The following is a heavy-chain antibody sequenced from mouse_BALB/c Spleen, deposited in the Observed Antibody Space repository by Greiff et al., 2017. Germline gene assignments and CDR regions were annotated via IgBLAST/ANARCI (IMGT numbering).Heavy chain of an antibody. CDR2: IDPETGGT. J-gene: IGHJ3*01. CDR1: GYTFTDYE. Sequence: QVQLQQSGAELVRPGASVTLSCKASGYTFTDYEMHWVKQTPVHGLEWIGAIDPETGGTAYNQKFKGKATLTADKSSSTAYMELRSLTSEDSAVYYCTRRGLLSRFAYWGQGTLVTVSA. CDR3: TRRGLLSRFAY. V-gene: IGHV1-15*01. D-gene: IGHD2-3*01.